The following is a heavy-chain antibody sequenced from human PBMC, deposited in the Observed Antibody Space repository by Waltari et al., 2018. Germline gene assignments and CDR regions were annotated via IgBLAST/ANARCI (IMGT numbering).Heavy chain of an antibody. J-gene: IGHJ6*03. Sequence: QVQLVQSGAEVKKPGSSGKVSCKASGGPFSRYAISGVPQATGQGLEWMGRIIPIFGTANYAQKFQGRVTITADKSTSTAYMELSSLRSEDTAVYYCAREVESDSSGYYYRGDYYYYMDVWGKGTTVTISS. D-gene: IGHD3-22*01. V-gene: IGHV1-69*13. CDR3: AREVESDSSGYYYRGDYYYYMDV. CDR1: GGPFSRYA. CDR2: IIPIFGTA.